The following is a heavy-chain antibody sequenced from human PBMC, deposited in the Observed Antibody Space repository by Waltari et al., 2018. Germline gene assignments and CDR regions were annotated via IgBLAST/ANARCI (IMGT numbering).Heavy chain of an antibody. CDR1: GFRFSDYW. D-gene: IGHD5-18*01. V-gene: IGHV3-74*01. CDR2: INSDGSSI. CDR3: ARKGGRGYTYGPFYYDS. J-gene: IGHJ4*02. Sequence: GSLRLSCAASGFRFSDYWMHWVRQVPGKGLVWVSRINSDGSSISYSDSVKGRFTISRDNSKNMLYLQLNSLRAEDTAVYYCARKGGRGYTYGPFYYDSWGQGTLVTVSS.